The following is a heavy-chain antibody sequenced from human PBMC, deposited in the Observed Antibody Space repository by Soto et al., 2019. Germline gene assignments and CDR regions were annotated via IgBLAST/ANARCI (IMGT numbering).Heavy chain of an antibody. V-gene: IGHV3-74*01. CDR1: GFTFSRHW. Sequence: EVQLVDSGGGLVQPGGSLRLSCAASGFTFSRHWMHWVRQVPGKGLMWVSRLNGDGYTAIYADSVKGRFTISRDNAKNTLYLQMNSLTVEDMAVYYCARGPKSSGWYDWFDPWGQGTLVPVSS. D-gene: IGHD6-19*01. CDR3: ARGPKSSGWYDWFDP. CDR2: LNGDGYTA. J-gene: IGHJ5*02.